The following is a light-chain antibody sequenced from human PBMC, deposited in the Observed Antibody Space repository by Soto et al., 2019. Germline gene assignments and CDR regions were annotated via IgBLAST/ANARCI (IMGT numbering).Light chain of an antibody. CDR2: AAY. V-gene: IGKV1-27*01. CDR3: KKYNTAPYT. CDR1: QGFTNY. J-gene: IGKJ5*01. Sequence: DFQMTQSPSSLSASVGDTVTLTCRASQGFTNYLAWYQQKPGKAPKLLIYAAYTLQSGVQPRFSGSGSGTHFTLTISSLQPEDAATYYCKKYNTAPYTFGQGTRLEIK.